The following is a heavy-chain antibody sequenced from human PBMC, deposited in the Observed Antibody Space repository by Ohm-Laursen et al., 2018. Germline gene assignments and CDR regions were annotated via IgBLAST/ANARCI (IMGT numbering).Heavy chain of an antibody. D-gene: IGHD6-13*01. Sequence: SLRLSCAASGFTFSSYGMHWVRQAPGKGLEWVAVIWYDGSNKYYADSVKGRFTISRDNAKNSLYLQMNSLRAEDTAVYYCARDSRSAAGIFDYWGQGTLVTVSS. V-gene: IGHV3-33*01. CDR1: GFTFSSYG. J-gene: IGHJ4*02. CDR3: ARDSRSAAGIFDY. CDR2: IWYDGSNK.